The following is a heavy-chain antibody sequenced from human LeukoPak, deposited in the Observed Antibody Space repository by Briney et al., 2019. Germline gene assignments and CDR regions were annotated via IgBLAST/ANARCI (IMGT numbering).Heavy chain of an antibody. V-gene: IGHV4-59*08. D-gene: IGHD6-13*01. CDR2: IYYSGST. J-gene: IGHJ5*02. CDR1: GGSISSYY. Sequence: PSETLSPTCTFSGGSISSYYWSWIRQPPGKGLEWIGYIYYSGSTNYNPSLKSRVTISVDTSKNQFSLKLSSVTAADTAVYYCARLVSSSSPNWFDPWGQGTLVTVSS. CDR3: ARLVSSSSPNWFDP.